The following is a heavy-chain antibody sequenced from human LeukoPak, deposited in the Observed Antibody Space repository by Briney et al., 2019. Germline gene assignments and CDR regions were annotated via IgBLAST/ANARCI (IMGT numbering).Heavy chain of an antibody. Sequence: PGGSPRLSCAASGFTFSSYAMHWVRQAPGKGLEWVAVISYDGSNKYYADSVKGRFTISRDNSKNTLYLQMNSLRAEDTAVYYCAREGNYYYDSSGYYSDAFDIWGQGTMVTVSS. CDR2: ISYDGSNK. D-gene: IGHD3-22*01. CDR1: GFTFSSYA. CDR3: AREGNYYYDSSGYYSDAFDI. V-gene: IGHV3-30*04. J-gene: IGHJ3*02.